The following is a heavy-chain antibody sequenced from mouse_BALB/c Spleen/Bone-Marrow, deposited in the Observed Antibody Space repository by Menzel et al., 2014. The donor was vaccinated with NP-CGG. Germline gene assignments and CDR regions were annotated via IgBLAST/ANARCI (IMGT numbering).Heavy chain of an antibody. J-gene: IGHJ4*01. Sequence: VQLQQSGAELVKPGASVKLSCTASGFNIKDTYMHWVKQRPEQGLEWIGRIDPANGNTKSDPKFQGKATITAYTSSNPAYLQRSSMTSEDIGGYYCAWGWLLRDQYFYATDYCGQRSSVPGSS. D-gene: IGHD1-1*02. V-gene: IGHV14-3*02. CDR2: IDPANGNT. CDR1: GFNIKDTY. CDR3: AWGWLLRDQYFYATDY.